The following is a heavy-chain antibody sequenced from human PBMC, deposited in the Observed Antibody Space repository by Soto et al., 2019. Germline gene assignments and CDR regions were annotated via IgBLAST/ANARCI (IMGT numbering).Heavy chain of an antibody. CDR3: SKGPEQQPVPYYMDV. CDR2: ISSNGVST. J-gene: IGHJ6*03. D-gene: IGHD6-13*01. CDR1: GFTFGSYA. V-gene: IGHV3-23*01. Sequence: EVQLLESGGGFVQPGGSLRLSCVVSGFTFGSYAMSWVRQAPGKGLEWVSGISSNGVSTYDADSVKGRFTISRDNSKNTLYLQMNSLRAEDTALYFGSKGPEQQPVPYYMDVGGKWTTVTVSS.